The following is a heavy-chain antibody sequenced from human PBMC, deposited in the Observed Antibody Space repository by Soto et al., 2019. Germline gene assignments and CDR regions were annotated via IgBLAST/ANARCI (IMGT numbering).Heavy chain of an antibody. V-gene: IGHV4-59*01. Sequence: SETLSLTCNVSGGSISNYYWTWIRQSPEKGLEWIGYMYYNGNINYNPSLKSRVTIPIDTSKNQFSLTLKSVSAADTAVYYCASGGNWFGPWGQGVLVTVSS. CDR2: MYYNGNI. J-gene: IGHJ5*02. CDR3: ASGGNWFGP. CDR1: GGSISNYY. D-gene: IGHD3-16*01.